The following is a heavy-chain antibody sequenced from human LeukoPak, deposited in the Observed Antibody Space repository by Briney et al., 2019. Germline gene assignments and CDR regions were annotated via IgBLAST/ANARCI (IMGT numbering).Heavy chain of an antibody. J-gene: IGHJ4*02. Sequence: ASVKVSCKASGYTFTSYAMHWVRQAPGQRLEWMGWINAGNGNTKYSQKFQGRVTITRDTSASTAYMELSSLRSEDTAVYYCARDRLDYGDYADFDYWGQGTLVTVSS. CDR3: ARDRLDYGDYADFDY. CDR1: GYTFTSYA. V-gene: IGHV1-3*01. CDR2: INAGNGNT. D-gene: IGHD4-17*01.